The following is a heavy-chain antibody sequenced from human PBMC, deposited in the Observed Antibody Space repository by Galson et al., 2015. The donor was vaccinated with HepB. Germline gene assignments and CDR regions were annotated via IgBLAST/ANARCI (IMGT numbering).Heavy chain of an antibody. Sequence: SLRLSCAASGFTFSSYGMHWVRQAPGKGLEWVAVIWYDGSSKYYADSVKGRFTISRDNSKNTLYLQMNSLRAEDTAVYYCARDPKHGSSGFRGFDYWGQGTLVTVSS. CDR2: IWYDGSSK. V-gene: IGHV3-33*01. J-gene: IGHJ4*02. CDR3: ARDPKHGSSGFRGFDY. D-gene: IGHD3-22*01. CDR1: GFTFSSYG.